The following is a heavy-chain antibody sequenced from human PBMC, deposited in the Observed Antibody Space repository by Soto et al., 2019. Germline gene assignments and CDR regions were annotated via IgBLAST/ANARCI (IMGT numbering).Heavy chain of an antibody. Sequence: SETLSLTCTVSGGSISSGDYYWSWIRQPPGKGLEWIGYIYYSGSTYYNPSLKSRVTISVDTSKNQFSLKLSSVTAADTAVYYCASDRAFGGPNYYGMDVWGQGTTVTVSS. CDR3: ASDRAFGGPNYYGMDV. J-gene: IGHJ6*02. CDR1: GGSISSGDYY. V-gene: IGHV4-30-4*01. D-gene: IGHD3-16*01. CDR2: IYYSGST.